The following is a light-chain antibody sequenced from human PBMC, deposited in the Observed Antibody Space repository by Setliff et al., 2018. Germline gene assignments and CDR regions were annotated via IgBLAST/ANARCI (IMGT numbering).Light chain of an antibody. J-gene: IGLJ1*01. CDR2: YNN. CDR3: ATWDDRLNTYV. V-gene: IGLV1-36*01. CDR1: SSNIGYNV. Sequence: QSVLTQPPSVSEAPRQRVNISCSGSSSNIGYNVVNWYQQVPGKAPKLLIYYNNLLSSGVSDRFSGSKSGTSASLAISGLQFEDEADYFCATWDDRLNTYVFGPGTKV.